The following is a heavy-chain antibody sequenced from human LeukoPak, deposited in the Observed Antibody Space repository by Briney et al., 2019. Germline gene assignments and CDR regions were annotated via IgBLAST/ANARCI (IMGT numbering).Heavy chain of an antibody. V-gene: IGHV3-53*01. D-gene: IGHD5-24*01. CDR2: IYSGGST. Sequence: GGSLRLSCAASGFTVSSNYMSWVRQAPGKGLEWVSVIYSGGSTYYADSVKGRFTISRDNSKNTLYLQMNSLRAEDTAVYYCARVFQGDGDKPYGMDVWGQGTTVTVSS. CDR3: ARVFQGDGDKPYGMDV. J-gene: IGHJ6*02. CDR1: GFTVSSNY.